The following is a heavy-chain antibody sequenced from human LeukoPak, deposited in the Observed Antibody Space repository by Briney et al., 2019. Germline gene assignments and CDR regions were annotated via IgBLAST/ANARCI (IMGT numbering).Heavy chain of an antibody. Sequence: PSETLSLTCAVYGGSFSGYYWSWIRQPPGKGLEWIGEVNHSGSTNYNPSLKSRVTISVDTSKNQFPLKLSSVTAADTAVYYCARGDPAFDYWGQGTLVTVSS. CDR1: GGSFSGYY. D-gene: IGHD6-25*01. J-gene: IGHJ4*02. CDR3: ARGDPAFDY. CDR2: VNHSGST. V-gene: IGHV4-34*01.